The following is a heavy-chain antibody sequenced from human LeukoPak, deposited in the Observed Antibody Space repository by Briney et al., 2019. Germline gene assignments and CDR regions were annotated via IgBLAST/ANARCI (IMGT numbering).Heavy chain of an antibody. CDR2: IYSGGST. CDR1: GFYVCSSY. Sequence: GGSLRLSCAASGFYVCSSYMSWVGQAPGKGLEWVSLIYSGGSTDYAASVKGRFTISTDNTKNTLYLQMNSLRPEDTAVYYCAKGHNYAYEYWGQGTLVTVSS. V-gene: IGHV3-53*01. D-gene: IGHD5-18*01. CDR3: AKGHNYAYEY. J-gene: IGHJ4*02.